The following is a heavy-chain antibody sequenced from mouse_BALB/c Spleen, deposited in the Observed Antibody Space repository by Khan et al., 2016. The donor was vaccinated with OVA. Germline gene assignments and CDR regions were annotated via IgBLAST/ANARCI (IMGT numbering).Heavy chain of an antibody. Sequence: EVELVESGGDLVEPGGSLKLSCAASGFTFSTSGMSWVRQTPDKRLEWVATISTGGHYTYYPDSVRGRFTISRDNAKNTLYLQMTSLKSEYTAMFYCARLAYYYDSEGFAYWGQGTLVTVSA. CDR1: GFTFSTSG. CDR2: ISTGGHYT. V-gene: IGHV5-6*01. J-gene: IGHJ3*01. CDR3: ARLAYYYDSEGFAY. D-gene: IGHD1-1*01.